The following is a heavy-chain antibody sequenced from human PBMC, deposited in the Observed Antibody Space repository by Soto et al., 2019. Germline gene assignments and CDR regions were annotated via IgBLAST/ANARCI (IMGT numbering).Heavy chain of an antibody. Sequence: GASVKVSCKASGYTFTSYGISWVRQAPGQGLEWMGWISAYNGNTNYAQKLQGRVTMTTDTSTSTAYMELRSLRSDDTAVYYCARSENATYYDFWSGPTVFDYWGQGTLVPSPQ. CDR3: ARSENATYYDFWSGPTVFDY. CDR2: ISAYNGNT. CDR1: GYTFTSYG. V-gene: IGHV1-18*01. D-gene: IGHD3-3*01. J-gene: IGHJ4*02.